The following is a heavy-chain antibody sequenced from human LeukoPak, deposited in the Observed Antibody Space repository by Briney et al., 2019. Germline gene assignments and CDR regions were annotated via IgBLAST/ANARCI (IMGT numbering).Heavy chain of an antibody. D-gene: IGHD2-2*01. Sequence: PGGSLRLSCAASEFTFDNYAMSWVRQAPGKGLEWVSVISGSGYYSYYADSVKGRFTISRDNSKNTLYLQMNSLRAEDTAVYYCAKRGGGCSSTSCYREFDYWGQGTLVTVSS. V-gene: IGHV3-23*01. J-gene: IGHJ4*02. CDR2: ISGSGYYS. CDR3: AKRGGGCSSTSCYREFDY. CDR1: EFTFDNYA.